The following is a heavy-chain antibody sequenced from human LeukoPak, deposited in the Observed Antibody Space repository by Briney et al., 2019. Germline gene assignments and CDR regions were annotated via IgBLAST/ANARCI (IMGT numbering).Heavy chain of an antibody. Sequence: GGSLRLSCAASGFTLSSYDMHWVRQAPGKGLEWVAFMQYDGSIKYYADSVKGRFTIYRDNSKNTLYLQMDSLRADDTAVYFCARDSIRQQLYYFDYWGRGTLVTVSS. V-gene: IGHV3-30*02. CDR1: GFTLSSYD. J-gene: IGHJ4*02. CDR2: MQYDGSIK. D-gene: IGHD6-13*01. CDR3: ARDSIRQQLYYFDY.